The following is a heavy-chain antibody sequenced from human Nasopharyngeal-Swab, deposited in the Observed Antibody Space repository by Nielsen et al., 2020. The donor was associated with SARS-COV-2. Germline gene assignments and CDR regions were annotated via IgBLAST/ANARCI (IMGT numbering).Heavy chain of an antibody. CDR2: INPNSGGT. D-gene: IGHD1-26*01. CDR1: GYSFTGSY. CDR3: TTVAGSYGRFDY. Sequence: ASVKVSCKASGYSFTGSYIHWVRQAPGQGLEWMGRINPNSGGTHSAQKFQGRVTMTRDTSIGTAYMELSSLTSEDTAVYYCTTVAGSYGRFDYWGQGTLVTVSS. V-gene: IGHV1-2*06. J-gene: IGHJ4*02.